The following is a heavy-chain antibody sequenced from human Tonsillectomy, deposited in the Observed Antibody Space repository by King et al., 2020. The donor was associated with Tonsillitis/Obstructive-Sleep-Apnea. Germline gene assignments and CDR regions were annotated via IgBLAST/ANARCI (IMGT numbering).Heavy chain of an antibody. D-gene: IGHD4-17*01. J-gene: IGHJ4*02. CDR1: GFTFSSYS. V-gene: IGHV3-48*02. CDR2: NSSSSSTI. CDR3: ARTPYGDSLFDY. Sequence: LVESGGGLVQPGGSLRLSCAASGFTFSSYSMNWVRQAPGEGLEWVSYNSSSSSTIYSADSVKGRFTISRDNAKNSLYLQMNSLRDEDTAVYYCARTPYGDSLFDYWGQGTLVTVSS.